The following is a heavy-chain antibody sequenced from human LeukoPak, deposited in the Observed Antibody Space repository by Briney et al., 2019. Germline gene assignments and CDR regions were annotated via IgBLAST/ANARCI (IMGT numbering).Heavy chain of an antibody. V-gene: IGHV3-33*06. CDR1: GFTFSSYG. CDR3: AKDSDYYDSSGYYH. D-gene: IGHD3-22*01. Sequence: GGSLRLSCAASGFTFSSYGMHWVRQAPRKGLEWVAVIWYDGSNKYYADSVKGRFTISRDNSKNTLYLQMNSQRAEDTAVYYCAKDSDYYDSSGYYHWGQGTLVTVSS. CDR2: IWYDGSNK. J-gene: IGHJ5*02.